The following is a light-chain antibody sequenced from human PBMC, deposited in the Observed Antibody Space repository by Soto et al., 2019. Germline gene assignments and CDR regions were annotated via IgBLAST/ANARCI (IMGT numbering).Light chain of an antibody. CDR1: SSNIGVNT. Sequence: QAVVTQPPSASGAPGQRVTISCSGSSSNIGVNTVNWYQQLPGTAPKLLMYSSNKRPSGVTDRFSGSKSGTSASLAISGLQSEDEADYYCAVWDDSLDGWVFGGGTKLTVL. J-gene: IGLJ3*02. CDR2: SSN. V-gene: IGLV1-44*01. CDR3: AVWDDSLDGWV.